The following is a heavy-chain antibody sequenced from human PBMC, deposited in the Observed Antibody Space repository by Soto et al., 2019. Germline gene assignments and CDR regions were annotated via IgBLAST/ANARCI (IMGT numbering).Heavy chain of an antibody. CDR1: GFTFSNYA. D-gene: IGHD2-8*02. CDR3: EKSFDVLRSALGWFDP. V-gene: IGHV3-23*01. J-gene: IGHJ5*02. Sequence: EVQLLESGGGLVQPGGSLRLSCAASGFTFSNYAMSWVRQAPGKGLEWVSGISSSGGRTYYADSVKGRFTISRDNSNNTLYVHGNTESGEDTAVYLCEKSFDVLRSALGWFDPWGPGTMVTGSS. CDR2: ISSSGGRT.